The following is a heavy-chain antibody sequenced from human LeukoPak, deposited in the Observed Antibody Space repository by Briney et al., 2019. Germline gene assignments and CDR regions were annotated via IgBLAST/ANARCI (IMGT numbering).Heavy chain of an antibody. CDR2: IGGSSSSI. CDR3: AREELEAFDI. D-gene: IGHD3-3*01. CDR1: GFTFSTYS. V-gene: IGHV3-21*01. J-gene: IGHJ3*02. Sequence: GGSLRLSCAASGFTFSTYSMNWVRQAPGKGLEWVLSIGGSSSSIYYADSVKGRFTISRDNTKNSLYLQMNSLRAEDTAVYFCAREELEAFDIWGQGTMVTVSS.